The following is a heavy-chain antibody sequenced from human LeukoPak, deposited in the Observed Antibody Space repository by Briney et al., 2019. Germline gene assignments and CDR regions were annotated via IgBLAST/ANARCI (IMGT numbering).Heavy chain of an antibody. D-gene: IGHD3-10*01. CDR2: ISGSGGST. J-gene: IGHJ3*02. CDR1: GFTFSSYA. CDR3: AERLRFRDAFDI. Sequence: GGSLRLSCAASGFTFSSYAMSWVRQAPGKGLEWVSAISGSGGSTYYADSVKGRFTISRDNSKNTLYLQMNSLRAEDTAVYYCAERLRFRDAFDIWGQGIMVTVSS. V-gene: IGHV3-23*01.